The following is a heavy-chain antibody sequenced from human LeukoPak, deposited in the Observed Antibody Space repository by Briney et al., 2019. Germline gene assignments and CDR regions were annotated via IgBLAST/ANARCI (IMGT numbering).Heavy chain of an antibody. J-gene: IGHJ4*02. CDR3: ARESGGRPFDY. Sequence: ASVKVSCKASGYTFTNYYIHWVRQAPGQGLEWMGIIDPSGGSTTYAQRFQGRVTMTRDTSTSTVYMELSGLRSEDTAMYYCARESGGRPFDYWGQGTLVTVSS. V-gene: IGHV1-46*01. CDR1: GYTFTNYY. D-gene: IGHD2-15*01. CDR2: IDPSGGST.